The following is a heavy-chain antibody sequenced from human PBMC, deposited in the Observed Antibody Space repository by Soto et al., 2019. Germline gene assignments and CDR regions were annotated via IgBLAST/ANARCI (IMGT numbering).Heavy chain of an antibody. D-gene: IGHD2-21*01. V-gene: IGHV3-23*01. J-gene: IGHJ4*02. CDR3: AGDSGVY. Sequence: GGSLRLSCAASGFTFSNYAMSWVRQAPGKGLEWVSGISGSGGSTSYAQKFQGRVTMTRDTSTSTVYMELSSLRSEDTAVYYCAGDSGVYWGQGTLVTVSS. CDR1: GFTFSNYA. CDR2: ISGSGGST.